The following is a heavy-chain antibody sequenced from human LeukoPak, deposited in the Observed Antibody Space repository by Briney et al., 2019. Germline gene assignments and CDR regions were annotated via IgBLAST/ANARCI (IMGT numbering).Heavy chain of an antibody. CDR2: VSGSGGST. Sequence: GGSLRLSCAASGFIFSSFAMSWVRQAPGKGLEWVSGVSGSGGSTYYADSMKGRFTISRDNSKNTLYLQINSLRAEDTAVYYCAKDFSVGVTMIRGPFDPWGQGTLVTVSS. V-gene: IGHV3-23*01. J-gene: IGHJ5*02. CDR3: AKDFSVGVTMIRGPFDP. D-gene: IGHD3-10*01. CDR1: GFIFSSFA.